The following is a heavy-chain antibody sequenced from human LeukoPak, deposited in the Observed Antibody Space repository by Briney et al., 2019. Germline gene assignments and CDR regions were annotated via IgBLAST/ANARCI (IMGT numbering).Heavy chain of an antibody. J-gene: IGHJ6*03. V-gene: IGHV4-59*01. CDR1: GGPISSYY. CDR3: ARALSLYYYYYMDV. Sequence: TSETLSLTCTVSGGPISSYYWSWIRQPPGKGLEWIGYIYYSGSTNYNPSLKSRVTISVDTSKNQFSLKLSSVTAADTAVYYCARALSLYYYYYMDVWGKGTTVTVSS. CDR2: IYYSGST.